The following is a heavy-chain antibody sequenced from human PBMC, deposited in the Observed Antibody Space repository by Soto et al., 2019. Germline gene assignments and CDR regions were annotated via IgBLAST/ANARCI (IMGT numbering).Heavy chain of an antibody. Sequence: PGGSLRLSCAASGFTFSSYEMNWVRQAPGKGLEWVSYISSSGSTIYYADSVKGRFTISRDNAKNSLYLQMNSLRAEDTAVYYCARDQTATPITMIVVVGDWYYGMDVWGQGTTVTVSS. D-gene: IGHD3-22*01. J-gene: IGHJ6*02. CDR2: ISSSGSTI. V-gene: IGHV3-48*03. CDR1: GFTFSSYE. CDR3: ARDQTATPITMIVVVGDWYYGMDV.